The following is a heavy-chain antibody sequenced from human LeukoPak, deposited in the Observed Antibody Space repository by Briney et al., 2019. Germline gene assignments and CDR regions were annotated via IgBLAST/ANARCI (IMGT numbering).Heavy chain of an antibody. CDR1: GFTFSNSW. D-gene: IGHD2-2*01. V-gene: IGHV3-7*01. Sequence: GGSLRLSCEASGFTFSNSWMTWVSQTPGKGLEWVANIKTDGSEKYYVDSVRGRSTISRDNAKNSLYLQMNSLRAEDTAVYYCATYSSRNAREFQSWGQGTLVTVSS. J-gene: IGHJ1*01. CDR2: IKTDGSEK. CDR3: ATYSSRNAREFQS.